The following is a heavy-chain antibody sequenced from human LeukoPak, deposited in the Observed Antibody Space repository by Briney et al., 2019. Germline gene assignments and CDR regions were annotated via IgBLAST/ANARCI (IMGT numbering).Heavy chain of an antibody. CDR3: ARDGPGSGRVFDY. D-gene: IGHD1-26*01. Sequence: GASVKVSCKASGYSFTRYYLHWVRQAPGQGLEWMGSINPNSGGTNYAQEFQGRVTMTRDTSIRTAYIELSRLRSDDTAVYYCARDGPGSGRVFDYWGQGTLVTVSS. CDR2: INPNSGGT. V-gene: IGHV1-2*02. CDR1: GYSFTRYY. J-gene: IGHJ4*02.